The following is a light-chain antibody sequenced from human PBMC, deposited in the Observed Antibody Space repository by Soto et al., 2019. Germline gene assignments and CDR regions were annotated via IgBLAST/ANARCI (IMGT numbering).Light chain of an antibody. CDR2: DAS. J-gene: IGKJ1*01. CDR3: QQYNSYSGT. Sequence: DIQMTQSPSTLSASVGDRVTITCRASQSISSWLAWYQQKPGKAPKLLIYDASSLESGVPSRFSGSCSGTEFTLTINSLQPDDFATYYCQQYNSYSGTFGQGTKV. CDR1: QSISSW. V-gene: IGKV1-5*01.